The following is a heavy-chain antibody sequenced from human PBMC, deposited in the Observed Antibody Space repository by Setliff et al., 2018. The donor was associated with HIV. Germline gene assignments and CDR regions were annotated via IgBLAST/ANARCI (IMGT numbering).Heavy chain of an antibody. CDR2: IIPIVDIA. V-gene: IGHV1-69*10. J-gene: IGHJ4*02. Sequence: SVKVSCKASGRSFIDYGFAWVRQAPGQGLEWVGGIIPIVDIAKYAQKFQDRVTITADKSTSTAFMELSSLRSEDTPVYYCARGASRRRDGGTYFYQFDFWGRGTLVTVSS. CDR3: ARGASRRRDGGTYFYQFDF. CDR1: GRSFIDYG. D-gene: IGHD1-26*01.